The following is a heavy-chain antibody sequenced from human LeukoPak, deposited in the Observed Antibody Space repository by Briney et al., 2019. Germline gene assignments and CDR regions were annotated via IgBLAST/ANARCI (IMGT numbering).Heavy chain of an antibody. V-gene: IGHV3-11*01. D-gene: IGHD6-13*01. Sequence: PGGSLRLSCAASGFTFSDYYMTWIRQAPGKGLEWLSCISSSGSIIYYADSVQGRLTISRDNAKNSLYLQMNSLRVEDTAVYYCASGAATGWFDPWGQGTLVTVSS. J-gene: IGHJ5*02. CDR2: ISSSGSII. CDR3: ASGAATGWFDP. CDR1: GFTFSDYY.